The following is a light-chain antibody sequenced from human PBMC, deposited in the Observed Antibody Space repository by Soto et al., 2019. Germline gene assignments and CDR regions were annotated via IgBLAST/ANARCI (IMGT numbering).Light chain of an antibody. Sequence: EIVLTQSPGTLSLSPGEKATLSCRASQTVSASYLAWYQQKPGQAPRLLIYGATNRIIGIPDRFSGSVSGTDFTLTISRLEPEDFAVYYCQLYGVSSPRITFGQGTRLGIK. CDR2: GAT. J-gene: IGKJ5*01. CDR3: QLYGVSSPRIT. CDR1: QTVSASY. V-gene: IGKV3-20*01.